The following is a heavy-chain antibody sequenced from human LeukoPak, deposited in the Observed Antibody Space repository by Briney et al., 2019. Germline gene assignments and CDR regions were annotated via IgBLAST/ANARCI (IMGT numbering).Heavy chain of an antibody. J-gene: IGHJ6*03. Sequence: SETLSLTCSVSGGSISSSEYYWSWIRQPPGKGLEWIGYIYYTGSAYYNPSLKSRVALSVDTSKNQFSLKLSSVTAADTAVYYCAREDIAVVPTAKDYYYYYMDVWGKGTTVTVSS. D-gene: IGHD2-2*01. CDR2: IYYTGSA. CDR3: AREDIAVVPTAKDYYYYYMDV. CDR1: GGSISSSEYY. V-gene: IGHV4-30-4*08.